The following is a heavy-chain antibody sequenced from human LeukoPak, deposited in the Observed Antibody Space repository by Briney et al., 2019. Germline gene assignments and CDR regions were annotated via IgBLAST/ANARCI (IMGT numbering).Heavy chain of an antibody. CDR2: IIPVLNIT. V-gene: IGHV1-69*04. D-gene: IGHD5-18*01. Sequence: SVTVSCKTSGGTFSSSAITWVRQAPGQGLEWMGRIIPVLNITTYAQKFQGSVTITADTSTSTVYMELSSLRSEETAVYYCARDQGLTAPPPYGLDVWGQGTTVIVSS. CDR3: ARDQGLTAPPPYGLDV. CDR1: GGTFSSSA. J-gene: IGHJ6*02.